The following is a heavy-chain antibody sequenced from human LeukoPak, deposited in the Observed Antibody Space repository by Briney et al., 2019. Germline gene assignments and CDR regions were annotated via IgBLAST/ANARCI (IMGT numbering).Heavy chain of an antibody. CDR1: GFSFDNYA. CDR3: AKGRSAWYGPADS. V-gene: IGHV3-9*01. CDR2: ISWTSNNI. D-gene: IGHD6-19*01. Sequence: GGSLRLSCAAFGFSFDNYAMFWVRQSPGKGLEWVSGISWTSNNIAYADSVKGRFTISRDNAKTSLYLQMNSLRPDDTALYYCAKGRSAWYGPADSWGQGTLVTVSS. J-gene: IGHJ4*02.